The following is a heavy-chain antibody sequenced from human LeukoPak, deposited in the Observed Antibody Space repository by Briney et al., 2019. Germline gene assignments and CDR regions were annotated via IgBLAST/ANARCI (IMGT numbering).Heavy chain of an antibody. CDR2: IYYSGST. CDR1: GGSISSSSYY. V-gene: IGHV4-39*07. J-gene: IGHJ5*02. Sequence: SETLSLTCTVSGGSISSSSYYWGWIRQPPGKGLEWIGSIYYSGSTYYNPSLKSRVTISVDTSKNQFSLKLSSVTAADTAVYYCARGYQLLWFGEPLRAYNWFDPWGQGTLVTVSS. CDR3: ARGYQLLWFGEPLRAYNWFDP. D-gene: IGHD3-10*01.